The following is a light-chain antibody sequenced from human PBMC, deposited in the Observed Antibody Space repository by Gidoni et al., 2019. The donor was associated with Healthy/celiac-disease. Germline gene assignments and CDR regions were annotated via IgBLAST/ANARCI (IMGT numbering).Light chain of an antibody. V-gene: IGKV1D-12*01. CDR3: QQANSFPVT. J-gene: IGKJ3*01. CDR2: AAS. Sequence: TQMTHSPSSVSASVGDRVTITCRASQRISSWLAWYQQKPGKAPKLLIYAASSLQSGVPSRFSGSGSGTDFTLTISSLQPEDFATYYCQQANSFPVTFXXXTKVDIK. CDR1: QRISSW.